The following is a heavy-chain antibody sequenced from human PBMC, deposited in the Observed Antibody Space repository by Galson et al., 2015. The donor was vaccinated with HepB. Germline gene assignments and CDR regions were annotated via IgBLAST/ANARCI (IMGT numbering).Heavy chain of an antibody. Sequence: SLRLSCAASGFTVSSNYMSWVRQAPGKGLEWVSVIYSCGSTYYADSVKGRFTISRDNSKNTLYLQMNSLRAEDTAVYYCAGGASTSCYTHDAFDIWGQGTMVTVSS. J-gene: IGHJ3*02. CDR3: AGGASTSCYTHDAFDI. CDR2: IYSCGST. V-gene: IGHV3-66*03. D-gene: IGHD2-2*02. CDR1: GFTVSSNY.